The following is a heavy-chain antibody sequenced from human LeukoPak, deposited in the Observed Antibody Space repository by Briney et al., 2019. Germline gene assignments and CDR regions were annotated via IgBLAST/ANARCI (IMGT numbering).Heavy chain of an antibody. CDR1: GGSISSGGYS. J-gene: IGHJ6*03. CDR2: IYYSGST. Sequence: SETLSLTCAVSGGSISSGGYSWGWIRQPPGKGLEWIGSIYYSGSTYYNPSLKSRVTISVDTSKNQFSLKLSSVTAADTAVYYCARELRRWSYYYYYYMDVWGKGTTVTVSS. V-gene: IGHV4-39*07. CDR3: ARELRRWSYYYYYYMDV. D-gene: IGHD4-23*01.